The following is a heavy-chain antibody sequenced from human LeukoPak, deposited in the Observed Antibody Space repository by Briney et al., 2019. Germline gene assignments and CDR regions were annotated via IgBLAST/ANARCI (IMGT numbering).Heavy chain of an antibody. D-gene: IGHD3-3*01. J-gene: IGHJ3*02. V-gene: IGHV4-39*01. Sequence: SETLSLTCTVSGGSISSSSYYWGWIRQPPGKGLEWIGSIYYSGSTYYNPSLKSRVTISVDTSKNQFSLKLCSVTAADTAVYYCARHTYYDFWSGYYDAFDIWGQGTMVTVSS. CDR2: IYYSGST. CDR1: GGSISSSSYY. CDR3: ARHTYYDFWSGYYDAFDI.